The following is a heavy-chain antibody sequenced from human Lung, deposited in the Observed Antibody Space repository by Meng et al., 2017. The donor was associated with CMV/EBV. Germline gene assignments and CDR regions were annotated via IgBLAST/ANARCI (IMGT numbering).Heavy chain of an antibody. Sequence: SGAVSGINIGDHWMDGVRKAPGKGVEWVGSYKKSGNTYITEYAVSVKGKVVISTDDSKNSLDLQMSSLKTEDTAVYFYAAYISGHPYWGQGTLVTVSS. CDR1: GINIGDHW. V-gene: IGHV3-72*01. J-gene: IGHJ4*02. CDR3: AAYISGHPY. CDR2: YKKSGNTYIT. D-gene: IGHD2-2*02.